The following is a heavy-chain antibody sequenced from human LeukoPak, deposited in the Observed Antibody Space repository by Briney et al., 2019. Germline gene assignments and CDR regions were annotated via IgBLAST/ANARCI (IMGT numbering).Heavy chain of an antibody. CDR3: ARVLSGSYYWYFDP. V-gene: IGHV3-53*01. Sequence: PGGSLRLSCAASGFTVSSNYMSWVRQAPGRGLEWVSIIYSDGNTYYADSVKGRFTISRDNSKNTLYLQMNSLRAEDTAVYYCARVLSGSYYWYFDPWGRGTLVTVSS. J-gene: IGHJ2*01. CDR2: IYSDGNT. D-gene: IGHD1-26*01. CDR1: GFTVSSNY.